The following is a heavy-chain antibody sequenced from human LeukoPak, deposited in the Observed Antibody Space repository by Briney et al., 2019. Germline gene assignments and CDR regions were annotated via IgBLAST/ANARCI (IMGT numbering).Heavy chain of an antibody. CDR3: AKDGGSLGLAAFDI. D-gene: IGHD3-16*01. J-gene: IGHJ3*02. Sequence: GGSLRLSCAASGFTFSSYGMHWVRQAPGKGLEWVAVISYDGSNKYYADSVKGRFTISRDNSKNTLYLQMYTPRAEDTAVYFCAKDGGSLGLAAFDIWGQGTMVTVSS. CDR1: GFTFSSYG. CDR2: ISYDGSNK. V-gene: IGHV3-30*18.